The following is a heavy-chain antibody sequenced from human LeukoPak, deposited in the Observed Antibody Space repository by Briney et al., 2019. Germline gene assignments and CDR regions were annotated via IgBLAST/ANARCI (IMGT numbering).Heavy chain of an antibody. J-gene: IGHJ3*02. CDR2: INPSGGTT. Sequence: GASVKVSCKASGYTFAKLYIHWVRQAPGQGLEWMGIINPSGGTTSYAQKFQGRVSMTRDTSTSTVYMELSSLRSEDTAVYYCARDNRGERTPGWGYGGFDIWGQGTMVSVSS. D-gene: IGHD3-16*01. CDR3: ARDNRGERTPGWGYGGFDI. CDR1: GYTFAKLY. V-gene: IGHV1-46*01.